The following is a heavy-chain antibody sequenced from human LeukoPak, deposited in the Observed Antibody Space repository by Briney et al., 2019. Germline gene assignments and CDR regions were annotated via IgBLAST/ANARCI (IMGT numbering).Heavy chain of an antibody. J-gene: IGHJ6*03. CDR2: INPNSGGT. D-gene: IGHD3-10*01. V-gene: IGHV1-2*02. CDR1: GYTFTGYY. Sequence: ASVKVSCKASGYTFTGYYMHWVRQAPGQGLEWMGWINPNSGGTNYAQKFQGRVTMTRDTSISTAYMELSRLRSDDTAVYYCARGLGGYYYYMDVWVKGTTVTVSS. CDR3: ARGLGGYYYYMDV.